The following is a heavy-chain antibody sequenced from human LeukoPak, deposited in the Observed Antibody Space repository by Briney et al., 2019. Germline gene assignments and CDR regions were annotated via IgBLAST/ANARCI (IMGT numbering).Heavy chain of an antibody. CDR2: ISYDGSNK. D-gene: IGHD3-22*01. J-gene: IGHJ4*02. Sequence: GGSLRLSCAASGFTFSSYAMHWVRQAPGKGLEWVAVISYDGSNKYYADSVKGRFTISRDNSKNTLYLQMNSLRAEDTAVYYCARAPGIVPNYYFDYWGQGTLVTVSS. CDR3: ARAPGIVPNYYFDY. V-gene: IGHV3-30*04. CDR1: GFTFSSYA.